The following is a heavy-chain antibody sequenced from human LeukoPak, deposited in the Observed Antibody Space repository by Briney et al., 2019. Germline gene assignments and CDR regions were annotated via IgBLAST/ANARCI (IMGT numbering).Heavy chain of an antibody. CDR3: ARGRHYYDSSGFLDY. D-gene: IGHD3-22*01. J-gene: IGHJ4*02. CDR1: GGSISSYY. V-gene: IGHV4-59*01. CDR2: IYYSGST. Sequence: PETLSLTCTVSGGSISSYYWSWIRQPPGKGLEWIGYIYYSGSTNYNPSLKSRVTISVDTSKNQFSLKLSSVTAADTAVYYCARGRHYYDSSGFLDYWGQGTLVTVSS.